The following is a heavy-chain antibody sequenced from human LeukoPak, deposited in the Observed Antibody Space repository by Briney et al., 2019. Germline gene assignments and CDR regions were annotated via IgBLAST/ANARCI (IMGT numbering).Heavy chain of an antibody. CDR3: VQRWVGY. J-gene: IGHJ4*02. CDR1: GFTFSSYG. V-gene: IGHV3-30*02. CDR2: IRYDGSNK. Sequence: GGSLRLSCAAPGFTFSSYGMHWVRQAPGKGLEWVAFIRYDGSNKYYADSVKGRFTISRDNSKNTLYLQMNSLRAGDTAVYYCVQRWVGYWGQGTLVTVSS. D-gene: IGHD4-23*01.